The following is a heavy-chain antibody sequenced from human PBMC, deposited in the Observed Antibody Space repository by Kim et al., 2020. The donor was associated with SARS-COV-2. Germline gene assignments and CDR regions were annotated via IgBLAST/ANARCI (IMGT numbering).Heavy chain of an antibody. CDR1: GFTFSGYW. J-gene: IGHJ6*02. CDR2: IKQDGSEK. V-gene: IGHV3-7*01. Sequence: GGSLRLSCAASGFTFSGYWMSWVRQAPGKGLEWVANIKQDGSEKYYVDSVKGRFTISRDNAKNSLYLQMNSLRAEDTAVYYCASSSTVRGGMDSWGQGTT. D-gene: IGHD3-10*01. CDR3: ASSSTVRGGMDS.